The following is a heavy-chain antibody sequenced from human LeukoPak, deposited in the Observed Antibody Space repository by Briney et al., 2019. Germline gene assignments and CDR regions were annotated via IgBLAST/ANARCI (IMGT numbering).Heavy chain of an antibody. CDR1: GFAFSTYA. Sequence: PGGTLRLSCSASGFAFSTYAIHWVRRAPGKGLEYVSAITSDGGSTHYADSVKGRFTISRDNSKNTLSLQMSSLRAEDTAMYYCVKLGCSSTTCYGNYWGQGTLVTVSS. CDR3: VKLGCSSTTCYGNY. V-gene: IGHV3-64D*09. D-gene: IGHD2-2*01. J-gene: IGHJ4*02. CDR2: ITSDGGST.